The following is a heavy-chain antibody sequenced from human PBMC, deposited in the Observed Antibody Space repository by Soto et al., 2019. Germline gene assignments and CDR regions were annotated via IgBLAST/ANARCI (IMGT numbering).Heavy chain of an antibody. D-gene: IGHD2-21*01. CDR1: GFTFSSYA. CDR3: AKGRGDYYYYGMDV. CDR2: ISGSGGST. Sequence: EVQLLESGGDLVQPGGSLRLSCAASGFTFSSYAMSWVRQAPGKGLEWVSTISGSGGSTYYADSVKGRFTISRDNSKNTLYLQMNSLRAEDTAVYYCAKGRGDYYYYGMDVWGQGTTVTVSS. J-gene: IGHJ6*02. V-gene: IGHV3-23*01.